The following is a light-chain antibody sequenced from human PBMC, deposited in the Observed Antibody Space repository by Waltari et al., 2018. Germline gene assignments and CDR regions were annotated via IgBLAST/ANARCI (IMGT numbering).Light chain of an antibody. V-gene: IGKV1-33*01. CDR1: QDLRNY. CDR2: DAS. Sequence: DIQMTQSPSSLSASVGDRVTITFQASQDLRNYLNWYQQKPGKAPKLLIYDASNLETGVPSRFSGSGSGTDFTFTISSLQPEDIATYYCQQYDNLPWTFGQGTKVEIK. CDR3: QQYDNLPWT. J-gene: IGKJ1*01.